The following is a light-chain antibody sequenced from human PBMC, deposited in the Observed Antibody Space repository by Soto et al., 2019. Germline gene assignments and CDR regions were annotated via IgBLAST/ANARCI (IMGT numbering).Light chain of an antibody. J-gene: IGLJ2*01. CDR3: AVWDDSLNGLV. CDR2: EVS. V-gene: IGLV2-8*01. Sequence: QSVLTQPPSAAGSPGQSVTISCTGTSTDVGGYNYVSWYQQYPGKAPKLMIYEVSKRPSGVPDRFSGSKSGTSASLAISGLQSEDEADYYCAVWDDSLNGLVFGGGTKLTVL. CDR1: STDVGGYNY.